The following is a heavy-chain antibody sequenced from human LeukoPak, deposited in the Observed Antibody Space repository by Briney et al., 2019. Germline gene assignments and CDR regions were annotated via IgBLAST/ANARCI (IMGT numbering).Heavy chain of an antibody. V-gene: IGHV1-18*01. CDR1: GYTFTSYG. D-gene: IGHD1-26*01. Sequence: GASVKVSCKASGYTFTSYGISWVRQAPGQGLERMGWISAYNGNTNYAQKLQGRVTMTTDTSTSTAYMELRSLRSDDTAVYYCAREPYSGSYRVGAFDIWGQGTMVTVSS. CDR3: AREPYSGSYRVGAFDI. J-gene: IGHJ3*02. CDR2: ISAYNGNT.